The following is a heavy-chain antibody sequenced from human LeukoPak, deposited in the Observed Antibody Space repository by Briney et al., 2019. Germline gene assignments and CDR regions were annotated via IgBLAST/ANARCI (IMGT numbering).Heavy chain of an antibody. CDR1: IGSIGNDY. Sequence: PSETLSLTCTVSIGSIGNDYWSWLRQSPEKGLEWIAYGHHSESPNYNPSLKSRVTISVDRSNNRFFLQLSSVTAADTAVYYCARENKGTLHDSTAAFHYWGQGTLVTVSS. J-gene: IGHJ4*02. CDR3: ARENKGTLHDSTAAFHY. CDR2: GHHSESP. V-gene: IGHV4-59*01. D-gene: IGHD2-8*02.